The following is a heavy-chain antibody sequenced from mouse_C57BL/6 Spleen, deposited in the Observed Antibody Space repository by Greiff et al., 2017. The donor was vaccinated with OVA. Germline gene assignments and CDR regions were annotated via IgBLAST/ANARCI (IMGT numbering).Heavy chain of an antibody. D-gene: IGHD1-3*01. CDR1: GFSLTSYG. CDR3: ARNDNGFDY. J-gene: IGHJ2*01. V-gene: IGHV2-2*01. CDR2: IWSGGST. Sequence: VKLMESGPGLVQPSQSLSITCTVSGFSLTSYGVHWVRQSPGKGLEWLGVIWSGGSTDYNAAFISRLSISKDNSKSQFFFKMNSLQAADTAIYYCARNDNGFDYWGQGTTLTVSS.